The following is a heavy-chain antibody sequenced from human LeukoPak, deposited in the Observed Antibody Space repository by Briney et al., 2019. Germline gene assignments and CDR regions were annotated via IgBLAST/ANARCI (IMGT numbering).Heavy chain of an antibody. CDR1: GYTFTGYY. V-gene: IGHV1-2*02. J-gene: IGHJ4*02. CDR3: ARDRRSGYYPFDY. D-gene: IGHD3-3*01. Sequence: GASVKVSCKASGYTFTGYYIHWVRQAPGQGLEWMGWINPHSGGTNYAQKFQGGVTMTRDTSITTAYMELSSLRSDDTAVYYCARDRRSGYYPFDYWGQGTLVTVSS. CDR2: INPHSGGT.